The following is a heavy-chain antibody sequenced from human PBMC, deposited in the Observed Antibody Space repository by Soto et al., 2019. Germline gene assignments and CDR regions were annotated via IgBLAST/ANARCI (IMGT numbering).Heavy chain of an antibody. CDR1: GFTFDDYG. J-gene: IGHJ5*02. CDR2: ISWNSGSI. Sequence: GGSLRLSCAASGFTFDDYGMHWVRPAPGKGLEWVSGISWNSGSIGYADSVKGRFIISRDNAKNSLYLQMNNLRPEDTAFYFCAKVSTTHTFGPLDPWGQGTLVTVSS. CDR3: AKVSTTHTFGPLDP. D-gene: IGHD1-1*01. V-gene: IGHV3-9*01.